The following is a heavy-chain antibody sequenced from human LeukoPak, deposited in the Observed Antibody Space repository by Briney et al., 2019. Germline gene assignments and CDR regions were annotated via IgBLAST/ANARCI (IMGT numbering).Heavy chain of an antibody. CDR2: IYYSGST. D-gene: IGHD6-19*01. V-gene: IGHV4-59*01. J-gene: IGHJ4*02. Sequence: PSETLSLTCTDSGGSISSYYWSWIRQPPGKGLEWIGYIYYSGSTNYNPSLKSRVTISVDTSKNQFSLKLSSVTAADTAVYYCARTPEDSSGWYYFDYWGQGTLVTVSS. CDR1: GGSISSYY. CDR3: ARTPEDSSGWYYFDY.